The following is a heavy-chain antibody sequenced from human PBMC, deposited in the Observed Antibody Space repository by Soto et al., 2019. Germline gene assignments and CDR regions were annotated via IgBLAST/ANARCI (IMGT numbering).Heavy chain of an antibody. CDR1: GFPFSSYA. Sequence: EEQLLESGGGLVQPGGSLRLSCAASGFPFSSYAMSWVRQAPGRGLEWVSAISGTGKTYYIDSVRGRFTISRDNSKNTLYLQMNSLRAEDTAVYYCARAEDCSSTSCPMAGYGMDVWGQGTTVTVSS. J-gene: IGHJ6*02. V-gene: IGHV3-23*01. D-gene: IGHD2-2*01. CDR3: ARAEDCSSTSCPMAGYGMDV. CDR2: ISGTGKT.